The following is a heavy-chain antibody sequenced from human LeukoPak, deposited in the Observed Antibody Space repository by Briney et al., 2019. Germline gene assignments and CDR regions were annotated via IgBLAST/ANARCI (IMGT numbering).Heavy chain of an antibody. CDR2: INPSGGST. V-gene: IGHV1-46*01. CDR1: GYTFTSYY. D-gene: IGHD3-22*01. CDR3: ARAHYPPHYYDSSGYYLDY. Sequence: ASVKVSCKASGYTFTSYYIHWVRQAPGQGLEWMGIINPSGGSTSYAQKFQGRVTMTRDMSTSTVYMDLSSLRSEDTAVYYCARAHYPPHYYDSSGYYLDYWGQGTLVTVSS. J-gene: IGHJ4*02.